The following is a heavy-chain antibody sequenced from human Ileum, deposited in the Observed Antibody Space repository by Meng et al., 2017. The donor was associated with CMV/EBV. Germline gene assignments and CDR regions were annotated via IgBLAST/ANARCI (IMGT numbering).Heavy chain of an antibody. J-gene: IGHJ5*02. D-gene: IGHD3-10*01. CDR3: ARYYGAGSYYLRWFDP. CDR1: GYSFTSYW. Sequence: GESLKISCKGYGYSFTSYWIAWVRQMPGKGLEWMGIIYPSDSDTRYSPSFQGQVTMSADKSISTAYLQRSSLKASDTAMYYCARYYGAGSYYLRWFDPWGQGTLVTVSS. CDR2: IYPSDSDT. V-gene: IGHV5-51*01.